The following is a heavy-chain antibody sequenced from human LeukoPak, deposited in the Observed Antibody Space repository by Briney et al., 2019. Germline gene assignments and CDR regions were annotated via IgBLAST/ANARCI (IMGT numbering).Heavy chain of an antibody. CDR1: GFTFSDYA. Sequence: GGSLRLSCTTSGFTFSDYAMTWVRQAPGKGLEWVGFISNKANGGTADYAASVKGRFTISRVDSKTIAYLQMNSLKTEDTAVYYCTRAYSTGWLGINDYWGQGALVTASA. V-gene: IGHV3-49*04. D-gene: IGHD6-19*01. J-gene: IGHJ4*02. CDR2: ISNKANGGTA. CDR3: TRAYSTGWLGINDY.